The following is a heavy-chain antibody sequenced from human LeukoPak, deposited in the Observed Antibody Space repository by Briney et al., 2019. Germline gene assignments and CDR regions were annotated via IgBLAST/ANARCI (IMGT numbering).Heavy chain of an antibody. V-gene: IGHV1-46*01. CDR3: ARDPGDIAVAGTDFDY. J-gene: IGHJ4*02. CDR1: GYTFTSYY. D-gene: IGHD6-19*01. Sequence: ASVKVSCKASGYTFTSYYMHWVRQAPGQGLEWMGIINPSGGSTSYAQKFQGRVTMTRDTSTSTVYMELSSLRSEGTAVYYCARDPGDIAVAGTDFDYWGQGTLVTVSS. CDR2: INPSGGST.